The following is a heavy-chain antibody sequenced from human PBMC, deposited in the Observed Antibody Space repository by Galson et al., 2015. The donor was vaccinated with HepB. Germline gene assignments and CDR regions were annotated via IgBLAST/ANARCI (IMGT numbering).Heavy chain of an antibody. CDR3: AMSGHCDCTICFRAVQH. Sequence: LSLTCAVSGGSISSPNWWSWVRQPPGKGLEWIAEIYHTEATNYNPSLKSRVTILVDKSKNQFSLNLNSVTAADTAVYYCAMSGHCDCTICFRAVQHWGQGTLVTVSS. J-gene: IGHJ1*01. D-gene: IGHD2-2*03. CDR1: GGSISSPNW. V-gene: IGHV4-4*02. CDR2: IYHTEAT.